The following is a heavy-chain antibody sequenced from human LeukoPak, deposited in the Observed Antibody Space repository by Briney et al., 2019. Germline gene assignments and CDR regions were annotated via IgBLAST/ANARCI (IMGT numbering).Heavy chain of an antibody. D-gene: IGHD1-26*01. CDR2: IAISGTYI. CDR3: ARDLSATARAYDY. V-gene: IGHV3-21*01. CDR1: GFILSDYN. J-gene: IGHJ4*02. Sequence: GGSLRLSCAASGFILSDYNMNWVRQAPGKGLEWVSFIAISGTYITYAVSVKGRFTISRDNAKNSLYLQMNTLRAEDTAVYYCARDLSATARAYDYWGQGTLVTVSS.